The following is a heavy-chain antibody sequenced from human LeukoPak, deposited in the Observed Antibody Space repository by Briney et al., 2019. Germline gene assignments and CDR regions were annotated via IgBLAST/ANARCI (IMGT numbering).Heavy chain of an antibody. CDR3: ARNDFWSGYPGSYMDV. D-gene: IGHD3-3*01. V-gene: IGHV1-2*06. CDR1: GYTFTGYY. CDR2: INPQSGGT. J-gene: IGHJ6*03. Sequence: ASVKVSCKASGYTFTGYYMHWVRQAPGQGPEWMGRINPQSGGTSYAQKFQGRVAMTRDTTISTAYMELSRLRSDDTAVYYCARNDFWSGYPGSYMDVWGKGTTVTVSS.